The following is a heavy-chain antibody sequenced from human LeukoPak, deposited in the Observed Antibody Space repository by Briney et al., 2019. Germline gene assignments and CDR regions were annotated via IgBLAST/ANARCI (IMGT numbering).Heavy chain of an antibody. CDR3: ARVNRGDAFDI. Sequence: HPGRSLRLSCAASGFTFSSYGMHWVRQAPGKGPEWVAVIWYDGRNKFYADSLKGRFTICRDNSKNTLYLQMNSLRGEDTAVYYCARVNRGDAFDIWGQGTLVTVSS. D-gene: IGHD3-16*02. V-gene: IGHV3-33*01. CDR1: GFTFSSYG. CDR2: IWYDGRNK. J-gene: IGHJ3*02.